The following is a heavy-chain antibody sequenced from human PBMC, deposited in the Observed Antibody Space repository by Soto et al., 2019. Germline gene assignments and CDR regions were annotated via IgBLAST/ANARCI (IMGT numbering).Heavy chain of an antibody. CDR1: GFTFSHYA. CDR3: AKKFHYGSGAYLYYFDY. V-gene: IGHV3-23*01. D-gene: IGHD3-10*01. CDR2: ISGSDGST. Sequence: EVQLLESGGGLVQPGGSLRLSCAASGFTFSHYAMSWVRQAPGKGLEWVSTISGSDGSTYYADSVKGRFTIPRDNSKNTLYLQMNSLRAEDTAVYYCAKKFHYGSGAYLYYFDYWGQGTLVTVSS. J-gene: IGHJ4*02.